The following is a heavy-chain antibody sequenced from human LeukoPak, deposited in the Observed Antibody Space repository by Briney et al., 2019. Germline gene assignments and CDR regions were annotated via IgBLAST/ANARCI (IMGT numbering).Heavy chain of an antibody. D-gene: IGHD2-2*01. CDR1: GFTFSSYA. Sequence: GGSLRLSCAAAGFTFSSYAMSWVRQAPGKGLEWVSAISGSGGSTYYADSVKGRFTISRDNSKNTLYLQMNSLRAEDTAVYYCAKRSCSSTGCYPYYYYMDVWGKGTTVTVSS. J-gene: IGHJ6*03. CDR3: AKRSCSSTGCYPYYYYMDV. V-gene: IGHV3-23*01. CDR2: ISGSGGST.